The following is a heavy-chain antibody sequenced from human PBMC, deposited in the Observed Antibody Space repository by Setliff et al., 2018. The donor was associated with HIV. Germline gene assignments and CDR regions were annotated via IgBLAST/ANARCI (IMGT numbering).Heavy chain of an antibody. CDR1: GFIFSSYE. V-gene: IGHV3-48*03. Sequence: GGSLRLSCAASGFIFSSYEMNWVRQAPGKGLEWVSYINSYGSSTYYADSVKGRFTISRDNAKNSLYLQMNSLRAEDTAVYYCARKGDWGEGTLVTVSS. CDR3: ARKGD. CDR2: INSYGSST. J-gene: IGHJ4*02.